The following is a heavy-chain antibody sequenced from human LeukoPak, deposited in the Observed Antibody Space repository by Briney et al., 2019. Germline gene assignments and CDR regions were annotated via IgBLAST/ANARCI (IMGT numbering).Heavy chain of an antibody. V-gene: IGHV3-7*03. CDR3: ARVNQYFPNLWFGESENYFDY. Sequence: PGRSLRLSCAASGFTFSSYGMHWVRQAPGKGLEWVANIKQDGSEKYYVDSVKGRFTISRDNAKNSLYLQMNSLRAEDTAVYYCARVNQYFPNLWFGESENYFDYWGQGTLVTVSS. J-gene: IGHJ4*02. D-gene: IGHD3-10*01. CDR2: IKQDGSEK. CDR1: GFTFSSYG.